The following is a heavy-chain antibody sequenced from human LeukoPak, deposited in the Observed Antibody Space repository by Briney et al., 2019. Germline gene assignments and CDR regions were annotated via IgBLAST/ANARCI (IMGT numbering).Heavy chain of an antibody. CDR2: IYHSGST. J-gene: IGHJ4*02. CDR3: ARRLLVAATFDY. D-gene: IGHD2-15*01. Sequence: PSETLSLTCAVSGGSISSSNWWSWVRQPPGKGLEWIGEIYHSGSTNYNPSLKSRVTISVDTSKNQFSLKLSSVTAADTAVYYCARRLLVAATFDYWGQGTLVTVSS. V-gene: IGHV4-4*02. CDR1: GGSISSSNW.